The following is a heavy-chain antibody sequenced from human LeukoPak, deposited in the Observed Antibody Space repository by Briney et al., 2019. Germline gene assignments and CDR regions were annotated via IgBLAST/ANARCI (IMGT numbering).Heavy chain of an antibody. CDR2: FDPEDGET. CDR1: GYTLTELS. J-gene: IGHJ4*02. V-gene: IGHV1-24*01. D-gene: IGHD3-22*01. Sequence: GASVKVSCKVSGYTLTELSMHWVRQAPGKGLEWMGGFDPEDGETIYAQKFQGRVTMTEDTSTDTAYMELSSLRSEDTAVYYCATVPYYYDSSGWYYFDYRGQGTLVTVSS. CDR3: ATVPYYYDSSGWYYFDY.